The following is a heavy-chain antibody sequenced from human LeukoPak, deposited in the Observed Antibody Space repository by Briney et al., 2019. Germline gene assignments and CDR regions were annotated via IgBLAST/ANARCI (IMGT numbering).Heavy chain of an antibody. D-gene: IGHD4-23*01. CDR2: INPNSGGT. Sequence: ASVKVSCKASGYTFTGYYMHWVRQAPGQGLEWMGWINPNSGGTNYAQKFQGRVTMTRDTSISTAYMELSRLRSEDTAVYYCATDGYGGDAFDIWGQGTMVTVSS. V-gene: IGHV1-2*02. CDR3: ATDGYGGDAFDI. CDR1: GYTFTGYY. J-gene: IGHJ3*02.